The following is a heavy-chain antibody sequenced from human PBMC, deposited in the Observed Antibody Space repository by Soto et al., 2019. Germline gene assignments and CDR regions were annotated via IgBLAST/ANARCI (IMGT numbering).Heavy chain of an antibody. J-gene: IGHJ4*02. Sequence: GGSLRLSCAASGFTFSNAWMSWVRQAPGKGLEWVGRIKRKTDGGTTDYAAPVKGRFTISGDDTKNTLYLQMNSLKTEDTAVYYCTTGPYGDYDRLDFWGQGTLVTVSS. CDR2: IKRKTDGGTT. CDR1: GFTFSNAW. V-gene: IGHV3-15*01. CDR3: TTGPYGDYDRLDF. D-gene: IGHD4-17*01.